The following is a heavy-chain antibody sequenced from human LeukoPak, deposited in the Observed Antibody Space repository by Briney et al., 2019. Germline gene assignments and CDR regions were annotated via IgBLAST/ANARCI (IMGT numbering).Heavy chain of an antibody. CDR1: GFTFSSYA. CDR3: VKDGVYCSGGSCYWYYFDY. Sequence: GSLRLSCSASGFTFSSYAMHWVRQAPGKGMEYVSAISSNGGSTYYADSVKGRFTISRDNSKNTLYLQMSSLRAEDTAVYYCVKDGVYCSGGSCYWYYFDYWGQGTLVTVSS. CDR2: ISSNGGST. D-gene: IGHD2-15*01. V-gene: IGHV3-64D*06. J-gene: IGHJ4*02.